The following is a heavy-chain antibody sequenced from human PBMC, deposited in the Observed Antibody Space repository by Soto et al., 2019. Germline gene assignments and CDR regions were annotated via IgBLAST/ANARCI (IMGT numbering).Heavy chain of an antibody. J-gene: IGHJ6*02. CDR1: GYTFTSYG. V-gene: IGHV1-18*01. Sequence: QDQLVQSGAEVKKPGASVKVSCKASGYTFTSYGISWVRQAPGQGLEWMGWISAYNGNTNYAQKLQGRVTMTTDTSTSTAYMELRSLRSDDTAVYYCARDGYYDSSGYYYDYYYYGMDVWGQGTKVTVSS. CDR2: ISAYNGNT. CDR3: ARDGYYDSSGYYYDYYYYGMDV. D-gene: IGHD3-22*01.